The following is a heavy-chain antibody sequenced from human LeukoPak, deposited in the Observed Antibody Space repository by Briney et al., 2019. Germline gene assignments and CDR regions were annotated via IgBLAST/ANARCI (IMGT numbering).Heavy chain of an antibody. V-gene: IGHV3-11*04. J-gene: IGHJ4*02. Sequence: GGSLRLSCAASGFTFSDYYMSWIRQAPGKGLEWVSYISSSGSTIYYADSVKGRFTISRDNAKNSLYLQMNSLRAEDTAVYYCARDSHVVMYYDFWSGPRSSGYWGQGTLVTVSS. CDR2: ISSSGSTI. D-gene: IGHD3-3*01. CDR1: GFTFSDYY. CDR3: ARDSHVVMYYDFWSGPRSSGY.